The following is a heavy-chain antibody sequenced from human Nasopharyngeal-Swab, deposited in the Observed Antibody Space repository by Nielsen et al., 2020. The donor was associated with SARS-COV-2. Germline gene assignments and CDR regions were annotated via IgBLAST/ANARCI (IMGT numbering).Heavy chain of an antibody. Sequence: WIRQPPGKALEWLALIYWDDDKRYSPSLKSRLTITKDTSKNQVVLTMTNMDPVDTATYYCAHWGYSGHGYSYYYYGMDVWGQGTTVTVSS. CDR2: IYWDDDK. J-gene: IGHJ6*02. D-gene: IGHD5-12*01. V-gene: IGHV2-5*02. CDR3: AHWGYSGHGYSYYYYGMDV.